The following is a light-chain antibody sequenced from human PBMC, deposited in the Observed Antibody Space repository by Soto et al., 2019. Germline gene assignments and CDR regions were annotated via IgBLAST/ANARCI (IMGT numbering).Light chain of an antibody. CDR3: SSYGGSNNLV. J-gene: IGLJ2*01. V-gene: IGLV2-8*01. Sequence: QSVLTQPPSASGSPGQSVTISCTGTSSDVVGYNYVSWYQQYPGKAPKLMIYEVSKRPSGVPDRFSGSKSGNTASLTVSGLQAEDEADYYCSSYGGSNNLVFGGGTQLTVL. CDR2: EVS. CDR1: SSDVVGYNY.